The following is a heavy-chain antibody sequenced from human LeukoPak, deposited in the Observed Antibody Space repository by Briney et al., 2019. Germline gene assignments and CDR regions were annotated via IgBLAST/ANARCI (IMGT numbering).Heavy chain of an antibody. CDR1: GYSFTNYW. CDR2: IHPGDSAT. J-gene: IGHJ4*02. CDR3: ARRFSSGWYYFDY. V-gene: IGHV5-51*01. Sequence: GESPKISCQASGYSFTNYWIGWVRQMPGKGLEWIGIIHPGDSATTYSPSFQGQVTISADKSISTAYLQWSSLKASDTGIFYCARRFSSGWYYFDYWGQGTLVTVSS. D-gene: IGHD6-19*01.